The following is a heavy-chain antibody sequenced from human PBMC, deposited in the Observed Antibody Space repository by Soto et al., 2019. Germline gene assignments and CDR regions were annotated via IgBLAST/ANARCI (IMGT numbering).Heavy chain of an antibody. CDR2: INHSGST. CDR1: GGSFSGYY. CDR3: ARGYCSSPSCFLLFDY. Sequence: SETLSLTCAVYGGSFSGYYWSWIRQPPGKGLDLSGEINHSGSTNYNPSFKSRVTISVDTSKNQFSLKMSSVTAADTAVYYCARGYCSSPSCFLLFDYWGQGTLGTVSS. D-gene: IGHD2-2*01. J-gene: IGHJ4*02. V-gene: IGHV4-34*01.